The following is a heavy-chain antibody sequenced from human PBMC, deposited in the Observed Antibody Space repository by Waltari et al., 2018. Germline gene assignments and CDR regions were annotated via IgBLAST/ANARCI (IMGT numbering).Heavy chain of an antibody. Sequence: QVQLVQSGAEVKKPGSSVKVSCKASGGTFSSYAISWVRQAPGQGLEWMGGISPIFGTANDAQKFQGRVTITADESTSTAYMELSSLRSEDTAVYYCARGRHIVVVTATPGYYYGMDVWGQGTTVTVSS. CDR3: ARGRHIVVVTATPGYYYGMDV. J-gene: IGHJ6*02. V-gene: IGHV1-69*01. CDR2: ISPIFGTA. D-gene: IGHD2-21*02. CDR1: GGTFSSYA.